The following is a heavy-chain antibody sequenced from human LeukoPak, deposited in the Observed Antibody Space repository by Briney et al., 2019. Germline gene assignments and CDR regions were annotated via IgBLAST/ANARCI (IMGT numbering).Heavy chain of an antibody. CDR1: GLTFSGFA. CDR3: AKMKGHPLPKYYMDV. CDR2: ISGSVDNP. Sequence: PGGSLRLSCAASGLTFSGFAMSWVRRTPGKGLEWVSGISGSVDNPLYADSVKGRFTISRDNSKNTLYLEMNSLRAEDTAIYYCAKMKGHPLPKYYMDVWGQGTTVTVSS. J-gene: IGHJ6*01. D-gene: IGHD1-26*01. V-gene: IGHV3-23*01.